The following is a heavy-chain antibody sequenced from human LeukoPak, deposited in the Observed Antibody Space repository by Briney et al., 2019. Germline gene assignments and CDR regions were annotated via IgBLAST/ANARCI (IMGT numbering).Heavy chain of an antibody. CDR3: AKDRLVGFRDFDY. Sequence: GGSLRLSCAASGFAFSSYAMRWVRQALGKGLEWVSAISGSGGGTYYADSVKGRFTISRDNSKNTLYLQMNSLRAEDTAVYYCAKDRLVGFRDFDYWGQGTLVTVSS. J-gene: IGHJ4*02. V-gene: IGHV3-23*01. CDR2: ISGSGGGT. D-gene: IGHD1-26*01. CDR1: GFAFSSYA.